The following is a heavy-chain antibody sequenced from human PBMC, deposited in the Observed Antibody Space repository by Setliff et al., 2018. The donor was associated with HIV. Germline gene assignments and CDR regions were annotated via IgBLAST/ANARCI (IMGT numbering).Heavy chain of an antibody. CDR3: AKDFPPPNGMDV. V-gene: IGHV4-61*08. Sequence: PSETLSLTCTVSGGSISSGDYYWSWIRQPPGKGLEWIGNIYYSGTTNYNPSLKSRVTISVDTSKNQFSLKLSSVTAADTAVYYCAKDFPPPNGMDVWGQGTLVTVSS. CDR2: IYYSGTT. CDR1: GGSISSGDYY. J-gene: IGHJ6*02.